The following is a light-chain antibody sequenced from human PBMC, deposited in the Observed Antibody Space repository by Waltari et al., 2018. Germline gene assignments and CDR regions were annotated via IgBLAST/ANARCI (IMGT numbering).Light chain of an antibody. CDR3: QVWDSSTDHYV. CDR1: NIGSKS. Sequence: SYVLTQPPSVPVAPGKTARITCGGNNIGSKSVYWYQQKPGLAPVLVINYDSDWPSGIPERFSGSNSGNTATLTISRVEAGDEADYYCQVWDSSTDHYVFGSGTKVTVL. V-gene: IGLV3-21*04. J-gene: IGLJ1*01. CDR2: YDS.